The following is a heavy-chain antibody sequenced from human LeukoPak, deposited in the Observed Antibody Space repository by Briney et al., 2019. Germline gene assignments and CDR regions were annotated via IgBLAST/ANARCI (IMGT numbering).Heavy chain of an antibody. CDR2: ISAYNGNT. Sequence: ASVKVSCKASGYTFTSYGISWVRQAPGQGLEWMGWISAYNGNTNYAQKLQGRVTMTTDTSTSTAYMELRSLRSDDTAVYYCARLAWDIVVVPASYMDVWGKGTTVTVSS. D-gene: IGHD2-2*01. V-gene: IGHV1-18*01. J-gene: IGHJ6*03. CDR1: GYTFTSYG. CDR3: ARLAWDIVVVPASYMDV.